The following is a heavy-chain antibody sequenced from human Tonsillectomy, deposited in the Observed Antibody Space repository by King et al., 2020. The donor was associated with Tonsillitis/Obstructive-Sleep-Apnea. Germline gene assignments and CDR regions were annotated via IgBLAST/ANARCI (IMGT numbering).Heavy chain of an antibody. J-gene: IGHJ6*02. CDR1: GFNFSTYG. CDR3: ARDDFYGSGTYRYYYGLDV. CDR2: IWYDRSNT. V-gene: IGHV3-33*01. D-gene: IGHD3-10*01. Sequence: QVQLVESGGGVVQPGRSLRLSCTASGFNFSTYGMHWVRQAPGKGLEWVAAIWYDRSNTYYADSLKGRFTISRDNFKNTLYLQMNSLRAEDTALYYCARDDFYGSGTYRYYYGLDVWGQGTTVTVSS.